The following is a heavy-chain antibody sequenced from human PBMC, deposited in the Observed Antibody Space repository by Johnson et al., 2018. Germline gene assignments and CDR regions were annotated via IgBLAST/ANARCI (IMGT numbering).Heavy chain of an antibody. CDR2: FYPSGTT. CDR3: ARELVITPRGPYDI. V-gene: IGHV3-53*01. CDR1: GFAVSHSY. J-gene: IGHJ3*02. D-gene: IGHD4/OR15-4a*01. Sequence: VQLVESGGGLIQPGGSXRLSCEASGFAVSHSYMNWVRQSPRKGLEWVSVFYPSGTTYYADSVKGRCTISSDTSKNTLFLQMDSLRADDTAVYYWARELVITPRGPYDIWGQGTLVTVSS.